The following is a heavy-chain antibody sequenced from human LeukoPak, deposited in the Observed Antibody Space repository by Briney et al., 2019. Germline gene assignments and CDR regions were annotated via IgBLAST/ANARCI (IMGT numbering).Heavy chain of an antibody. CDR1: GYTFTGYY. CDR3: ARTLPPNDYGDFLDY. D-gene: IGHD4-17*01. Sequence: ASVKVSCKASGYTFTGYYMHWVRQAPGQGLEWMGCINPNSGRTNYAQKFQGRVTMTRDTSISTAYMELSRLRSDDTAVYYCARTLPPNDYGDFLDYWGQGTLVTVSS. J-gene: IGHJ4*02. CDR2: INPNSGRT. V-gene: IGHV1-2*02.